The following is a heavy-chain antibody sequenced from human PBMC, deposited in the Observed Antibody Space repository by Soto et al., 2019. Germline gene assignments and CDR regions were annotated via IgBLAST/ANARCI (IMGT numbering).Heavy chain of an antibody. V-gene: IGHV4-4*02. Sequence: SETLSLTCAVSGDSITSSYWSWLRQPPGKGLEWIADIHHSGVTNYNPSLKSRVIISLDRSKNQFSLQLNSMNAADTAVYYCWMPQHLSAGGPYWGHASLVTVS. CDR1: GDSITSSYW. J-gene: IGHJ4*01. D-gene: IGHD6-13*01. CDR3: WMPQHLSAGGPY. CDR2: IHHSGVT.